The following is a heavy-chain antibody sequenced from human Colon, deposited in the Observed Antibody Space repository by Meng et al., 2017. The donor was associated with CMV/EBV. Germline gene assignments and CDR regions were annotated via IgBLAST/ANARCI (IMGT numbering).Heavy chain of an antibody. J-gene: IGHJ6*02. CDR3: ARGNTGGDFYFFGLDL. D-gene: IGHD3-10*01. CDR2: ISTSGSTV. Sequence: GESLKISCSASGFPLSDYCIMWIRQAPGKGLEYVAYISTSGSTVYYADSVMGRLTISRDNINNVVTLHMTSLRGDDAGVYYCARGNTGGDFYFFGLDLWGQGTTVTVSS. V-gene: IGHV3-11*01. CDR1: GFPLSDYC.